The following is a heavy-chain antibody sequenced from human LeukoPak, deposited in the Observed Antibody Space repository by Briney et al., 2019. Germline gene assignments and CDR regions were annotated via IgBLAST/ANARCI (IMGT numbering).Heavy chain of an antibody. J-gene: IGHJ4*02. CDR1: GGSISSYY. V-gene: IGHV4-59*01. CDR2: ICYSGST. D-gene: IGHD3-16*01. Sequence: SETLSLTCTVSGGSISSYYWSWIRQPPGKGLEWIGYICYSGSTNSNPSLIRRVTISVDTSEDQFTLKLSSVTAADTAVYYCARVSRCNDLAFEGWGQGTLVTVSS. CDR3: ARVSRCNDLAFEG.